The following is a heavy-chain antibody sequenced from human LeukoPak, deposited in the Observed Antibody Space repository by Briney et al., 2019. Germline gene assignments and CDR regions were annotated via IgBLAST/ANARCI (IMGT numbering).Heavy chain of an antibody. D-gene: IGHD3-3*01. CDR1: GFTFSSYV. CDR2: ISYDGSNE. V-gene: IGHV3-30*04. CDR3: AKDRGTIFGVVIRHSYYMDV. J-gene: IGHJ6*03. Sequence: GRSLRLSCAASGFTFSSYVMHWVRQAPGKGLEWVAIISYDGSNEYYADSVKGRFTISRDNSKNTLYLQVNSLRAEDTAVYYCAKDRGTIFGVVIRHSYYMDVWGKGTTVTVSS.